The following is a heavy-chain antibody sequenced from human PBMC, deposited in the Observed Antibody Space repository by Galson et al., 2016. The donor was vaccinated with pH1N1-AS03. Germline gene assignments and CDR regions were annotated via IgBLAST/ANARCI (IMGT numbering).Heavy chain of an antibody. V-gene: IGHV3-23*01. Sequence: LRLSCSASGFSFSSSAMSWVRQAPGKGLEWVSAISGSGGSTCYADSVKGRCTIPRDNSKNTLYLQMTSLRTEDTAVYYCAKVVSRASWYFDLWGRGTLVTVSS. J-gene: IGHJ2*01. D-gene: IGHD5/OR15-5a*01. CDR2: ISGSGGST. CDR1: GFSFSSSA. CDR3: AKVVSRASWYFDL.